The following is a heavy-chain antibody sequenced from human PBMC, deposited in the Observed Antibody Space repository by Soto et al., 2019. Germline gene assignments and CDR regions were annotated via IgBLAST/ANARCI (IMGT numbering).Heavy chain of an antibody. Sequence: QVQLVQSGAEVKKPGSSVKVSRKASGGTFSSYAISWVRQAPGQGLEWMGGIIPIFGTANYAQKFQGRVTITADESTSTAYMELSSLRSEDTAVYYWARNPYYYGSGSYSPGEDYWGQGTLVTVSS. J-gene: IGHJ4*02. V-gene: IGHV1-69*01. CDR3: ARNPYYYGSGSYSPGEDY. CDR2: IIPIFGTA. D-gene: IGHD3-10*01. CDR1: GGTFSSYA.